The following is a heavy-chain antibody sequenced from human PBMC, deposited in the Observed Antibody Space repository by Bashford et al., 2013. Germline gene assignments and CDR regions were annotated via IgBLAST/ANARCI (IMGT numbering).Heavy chain of an antibody. CDR1: GDSISSGGYY. CDR3: ARLDSWELEYAASV. D-gene: IGHD1-26*01. CDR2: LLRWQH. J-gene: IGHJ3*01. V-gene: IGHV4-31*03. Sequence: SETLSLTCTVSGDSISSGGYYWTWLRQHPREGPGVDWVRLLRWQHLLQPVLNSRISISVDTSKNQFSLKLSSVTAADTAVYYCARLDSWELEYAASVWGQGDKWSPSPQ.